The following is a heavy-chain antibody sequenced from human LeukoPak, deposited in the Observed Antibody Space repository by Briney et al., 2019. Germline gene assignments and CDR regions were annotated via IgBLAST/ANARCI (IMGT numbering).Heavy chain of an antibody. CDR1: GYNFTGYY. CDR2: INPSGGST. CDR3: ARDRTYSYGSEPVDY. J-gene: IGHJ4*02. V-gene: IGHV1-46*01. Sequence: EASVKVSCKASGYNFTGYYMHWVRQAPGQGLEWMGIINPSGGSTSYAQKFQGRVTMTRDTSTSTVYMELSSLRSEDTAVYYCARDRTYSYGSEPVDYWGQGTLVTVSS. D-gene: IGHD5-18*01.